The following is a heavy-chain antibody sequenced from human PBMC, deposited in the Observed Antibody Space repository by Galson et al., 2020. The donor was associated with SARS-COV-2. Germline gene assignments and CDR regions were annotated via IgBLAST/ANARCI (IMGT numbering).Heavy chain of an antibody. CDR3: ARDGEIPGTRSNYYGLDV. CDR2: THYRSKWYN. Sequence: SQTLSLTCAISGDEVSSNFATWNWIRQSPSRGLEWLGRTHYRSKWYNDYALSVESRITINPDTSKNQFSLQLKSVTPEDTAVYYCARDGEIPGTRSNYYGLDVWGQGTTVTVSS. D-gene: IGHD2-2*01. V-gene: IGHV6-1*01. J-gene: IGHJ6*02. CDR1: GDEVSSNFAT.